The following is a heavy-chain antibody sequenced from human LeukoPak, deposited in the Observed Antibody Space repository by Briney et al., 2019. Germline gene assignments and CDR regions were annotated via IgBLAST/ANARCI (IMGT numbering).Heavy chain of an antibody. CDR3: AKDLGDYTAAQYYYYMDV. Sequence: PGGSLRLSCAASGFTFSSYAMSWVRQAPGKGLEWVSAISGSGGSTYYADSVKGRFTISRDNSKNTLYLQMNSLRAEDTAVYYCAKDLGDYTAAQYYYYMDVWGKGTTVTVSS. V-gene: IGHV3-23*01. CDR2: ISGSGGST. D-gene: IGHD2-2*02. CDR1: GFTFSSYA. J-gene: IGHJ6*03.